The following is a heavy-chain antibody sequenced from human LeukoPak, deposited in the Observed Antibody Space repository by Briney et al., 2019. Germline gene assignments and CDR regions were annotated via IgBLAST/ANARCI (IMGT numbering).Heavy chain of an antibody. V-gene: IGHV1-69*13. J-gene: IGHJ4*02. CDR3: ARESTEEMATIRPQFDY. D-gene: IGHD5-24*01. CDR2: IIPIFGTA. CDR1: GGTFSSYA. Sequence: SVKVSCKASGGTFSSYAISWVRQAPGQGLEWMGGIIPIFGTANYAQKFQGRVTITADESTSTAYMELSSLRSEDTAVYYCARESTEEMATIRPQFDYWGQGTLVTVSS.